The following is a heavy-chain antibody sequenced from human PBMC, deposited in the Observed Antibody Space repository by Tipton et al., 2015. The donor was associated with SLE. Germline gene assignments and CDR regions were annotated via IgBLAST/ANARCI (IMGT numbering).Heavy chain of an antibody. CDR2: IYHSGST. CDR3: ARAPDS. CDR1: NGSINSDGYY. V-gene: IGHV4-31*03. J-gene: IGHJ4*02. Sequence: TLSLTCTVSNGSINSDGYYWTWIRQPPGKGLEWIGYIYHSGSTYYNPSLRSRVTMSIDTSQNQFSLRLTSVTAADTAVYYCARAPDSWGQGALVFVSS.